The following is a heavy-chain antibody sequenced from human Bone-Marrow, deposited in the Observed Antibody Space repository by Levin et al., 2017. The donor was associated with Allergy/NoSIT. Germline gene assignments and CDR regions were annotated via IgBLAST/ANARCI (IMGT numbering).Heavy chain of an antibody. CDR1: GFTFSNYD. CDR2: ISRNGDYT. V-gene: IGHV3-23*01. Sequence: ASVKVSCAASGFTFSNYDMNWVRQAPGKGLEWVSGISRNGDYTYYGDSVRGRFTISRDNSKNTLYLQMSSLSAEDTALYYCARDPRATDWYFDLWGRGTLVTVSS. CDR3: ARDPRATDWYFDL. J-gene: IGHJ2*01. D-gene: IGHD1-1*01.